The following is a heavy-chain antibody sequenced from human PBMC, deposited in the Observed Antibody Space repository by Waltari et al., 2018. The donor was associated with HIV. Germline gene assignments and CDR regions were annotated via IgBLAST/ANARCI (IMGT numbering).Heavy chain of an antibody. Sequence: EVQLVESGGGLVQPGGSLRLSCAASGFAFSTYDMTGVRQAPGKGLVGVSYITSTSFTRYYADSVKGRFTISRDNAKNSLYLQMNSLRDEDTAVYFCARDRSSSGYYFDYWGQGTLVTVSS. V-gene: IGHV3-48*02. J-gene: IGHJ4*02. D-gene: IGHD3-22*01. CDR1: GFAFSTYD. CDR2: ITSTSFTR. CDR3: ARDRSSSGYYFDY.